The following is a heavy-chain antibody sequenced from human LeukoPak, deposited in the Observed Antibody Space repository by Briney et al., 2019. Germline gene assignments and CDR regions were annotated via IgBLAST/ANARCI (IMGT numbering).Heavy chain of an antibody. CDR2: ISGSGGRT. J-gene: IGHJ4*02. CDR1: GFTFSSYA. Sequence: PGGSLRLSCAASGFTFSSYAMSWVRQAPGKRLEWVSAISGSGGRTYYADSVKGRFTISRGNSKNTLYLQMNSLRAEDTAVYYCAKEENYYDSSGYRHNAYWGQGNLVTVSS. CDR3: AKEENYYDSSGYRHNAY. V-gene: IGHV3-23*01. D-gene: IGHD3-22*01.